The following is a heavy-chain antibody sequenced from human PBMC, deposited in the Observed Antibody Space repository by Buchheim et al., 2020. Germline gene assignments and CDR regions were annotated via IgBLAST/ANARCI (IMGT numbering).Heavy chain of an antibody. D-gene: IGHD5-12*01. CDR1: GGSISSGANY. CDR2: IYYSGST. J-gene: IGHJ4*02. Sequence: QVQLQESGPGLVKPSQTLSLTCAVSGGSISSGANYWSWIRQHPGKGLEWIGYIYYSGSTCFNPSLKSRVIMSIDISKNQFSLNLRSLTAADTAVYYCVSGDYTTGSFDYWGQGTL. CDR3: VSGDYTTGSFDY. V-gene: IGHV4-31*11.